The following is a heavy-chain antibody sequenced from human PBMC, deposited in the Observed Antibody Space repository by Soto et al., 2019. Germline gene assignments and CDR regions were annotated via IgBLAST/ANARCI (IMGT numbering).Heavy chain of an antibody. Sequence: ASVKVSCKASGYTFTSYGISWVRQAPGQGLEWMGWISAYNGNTNYAQKLQGRVTMTTDTSTSTAYMELRSLRSDDTAVYYCARGSREGWLQALYYYSGMDVWGQGTTVTVSS. V-gene: IGHV1-18*04. CDR2: ISAYNGNT. CDR1: GYTFTSYG. CDR3: ARGSREGWLQALYYYSGMDV. D-gene: IGHD5-12*01. J-gene: IGHJ6*02.